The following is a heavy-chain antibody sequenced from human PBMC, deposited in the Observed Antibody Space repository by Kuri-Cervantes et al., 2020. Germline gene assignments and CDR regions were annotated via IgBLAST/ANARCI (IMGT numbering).Heavy chain of an antibody. CDR3: AKSGTDTAMVNFDY. V-gene: IGHV3-30*18. J-gene: IGHJ4*02. CDR2: IPYDGSNK. D-gene: IGHD5-18*01. Sequence: GESLKISCAASGFTFSSYGMHWVRQAPGKGLEWVAVIPYDGSNKYYADSVKGRFTISRDNSKNTLYLQMNSLRAEDMAVYYCAKSGTDTAMVNFDYWGQGTLVTVSS. CDR1: GFTFSSYG.